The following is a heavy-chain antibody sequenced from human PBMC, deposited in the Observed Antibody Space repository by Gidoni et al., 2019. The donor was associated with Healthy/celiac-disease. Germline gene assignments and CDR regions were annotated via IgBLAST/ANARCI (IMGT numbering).Heavy chain of an antibody. J-gene: IGHJ4*02. D-gene: IGHD3-10*01. Sequence: QVQLQESGPGLVKPSETLSLTCTVSGGSISSYYWRWIRQPPGKVMEWIGYIYDSGSTHYNPSRKSRVTISVDTSKNQFSLKLSSVTAADTAVYYCARGEGSGLFDYWGQGTLVTVSS. CDR3: ARGEGSGLFDY. V-gene: IGHV4-59*01. CDR1: GGSISSYY. CDR2: IYDSGST.